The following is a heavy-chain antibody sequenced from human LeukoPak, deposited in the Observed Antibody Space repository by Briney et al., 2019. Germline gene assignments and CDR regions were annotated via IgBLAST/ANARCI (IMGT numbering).Heavy chain of an antibody. CDR2: ISPSGDIT. J-gene: IGHJ5*02. V-gene: IGHV3-23*01. Sequence: GGTLRLSCAASGFTFSKHGMNWVRQAPGKGLEWVSGISPSGDITYYADSVKGRFTISRDNAKNTLYLQMNSLRAEDTAVYYCARDGVEFYNWFDPWGQGTLVTASS. CDR1: GFTFSKHG. CDR3: ARDGVEFYNWFDP. D-gene: IGHD2-21*01.